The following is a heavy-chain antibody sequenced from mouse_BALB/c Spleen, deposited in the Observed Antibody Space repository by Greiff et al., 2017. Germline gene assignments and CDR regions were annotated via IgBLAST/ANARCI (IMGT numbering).Heavy chain of an antibody. CDR2: ISSGSSTI. J-gene: IGHJ3*01. Sequence: EVQRVESGGGLVQPGGSRKLSCAASGFTFSSFGMHWVRQAPEKGLEWVAYISSGSSTIYYADTVKGRFTISRDNPKNTLFLQMTSLRSEDTAMYYCARKGDDGAWFAYWGQGTLVTVSA. CDR1: GFTFSSFG. CDR3: ARKGDDGAWFAY. D-gene: IGHD1-1*01. V-gene: IGHV5-17*02.